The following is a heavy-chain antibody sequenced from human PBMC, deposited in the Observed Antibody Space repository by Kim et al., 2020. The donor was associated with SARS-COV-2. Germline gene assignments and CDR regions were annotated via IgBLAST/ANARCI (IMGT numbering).Heavy chain of an antibody. CDR3: ARGPDAPHDY. CDR2: IRPSGDRT. Sequence: GGSLRLSCAASGFTFSSHTMSWIRQAPGKGLEWVSAIRPSGDRTFYADSVKGRFTISRDNSRNTLYLQMNGLRVEDTAVYYCARGPDAPHDYWGQGILVT. J-gene: IGHJ4*02. D-gene: IGHD3-10*01. CDR1: GFTFSSHT. V-gene: IGHV3-23*01.